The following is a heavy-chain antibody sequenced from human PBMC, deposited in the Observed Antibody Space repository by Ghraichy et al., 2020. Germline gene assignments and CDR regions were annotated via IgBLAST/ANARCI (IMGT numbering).Heavy chain of an antibody. J-gene: IGHJ6*03. Sequence: GGSLRLSCAASGFTFSSYAMSWVRQAPGKGLEWVSAISGSGGSTYYADSVKGRFTISRDNSKNTLYLQMNSLRAEDTAVYYCAREGSTSKYYYYYMDVWGKGTTVTVS. D-gene: IGHD4-11*01. V-gene: IGHV3-23*01. CDR3: AREGSTSKYYYYYMDV. CDR1: GFTFSSYA. CDR2: ISGSGGST.